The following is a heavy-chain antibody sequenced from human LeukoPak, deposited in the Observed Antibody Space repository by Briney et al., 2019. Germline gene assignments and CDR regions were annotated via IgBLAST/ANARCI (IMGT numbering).Heavy chain of an antibody. Sequence: SVKVSCKASGGTFSSYAISWVRQAPGQGLEWMGRIIPILGIANYAQKFQGRVTITADKSTSTAYMELSSLRSEDTAVYYCARGVIMTKFGRYFDYWGQGTLVTVSS. D-gene: IGHD3-16*01. CDR2: IIPILGIA. V-gene: IGHV1-69*04. CDR1: GGTFSSYA. J-gene: IGHJ4*02. CDR3: ARGVIMTKFGRYFDY.